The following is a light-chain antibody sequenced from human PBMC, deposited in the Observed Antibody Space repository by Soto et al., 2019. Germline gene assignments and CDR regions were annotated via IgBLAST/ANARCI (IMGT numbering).Light chain of an antibody. CDR3: QQYNSYPLT. CDR2: KAS. Sequence: DIQMTQSPSTLSASVGDRVTITCRASQSISTWLAWYQQKPGKAPKLLIYKASSLESGVPSRFSGSVSGTEFTLTISSLQPDVFATYYCQQYNSYPLTFGGGTKVEI. J-gene: IGKJ4*01. CDR1: QSISTW. V-gene: IGKV1-5*03.